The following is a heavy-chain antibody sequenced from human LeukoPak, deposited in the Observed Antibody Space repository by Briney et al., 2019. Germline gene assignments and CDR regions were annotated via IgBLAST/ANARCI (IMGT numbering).Heavy chain of an antibody. Sequence: GGSLRLSCAASGFTFSSYSMNWVRQAPGKGLEWISYISSSSGTIYYADSVKGRFTISRDNAKNSLYLQMNSLRAEDTAVYYCARWLELMRNFDWWGQGTLVTVSS. V-gene: IGHV3-48*01. J-gene: IGHJ4*02. CDR2: ISSSSGTI. D-gene: IGHD5-24*01. CDR3: ARWLELMRNFDW. CDR1: GFTFSSYS.